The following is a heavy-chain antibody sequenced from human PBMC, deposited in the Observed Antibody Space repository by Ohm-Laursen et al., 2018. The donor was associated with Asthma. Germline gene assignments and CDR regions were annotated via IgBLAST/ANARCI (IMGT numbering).Heavy chain of an antibody. Sequence: TLSLTCTVSGDSISSGGYYWNWIRQRPGKGLEWIGYIYYSGSTHYNPSLKSRVTISVDTSKNQFSLKLSSVTAADTAVYYCARAVPPWVVIPPYYFDYWGQGTLVTVSS. J-gene: IGHJ4*02. V-gene: IGHV4-31*03. D-gene: IGHD3-16*02. CDR2: IYYSGST. CDR3: ARAVPPWVVIPPYYFDY. CDR1: GDSISSGGYY.